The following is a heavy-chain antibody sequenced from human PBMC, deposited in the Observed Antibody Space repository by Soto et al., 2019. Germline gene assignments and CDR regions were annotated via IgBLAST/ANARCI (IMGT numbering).Heavy chain of an antibody. D-gene: IGHD2-15*01. Sequence: QVQLVQSGAEVKKPGASVKVSCKTSGYTFTNYGITWVRQAPGQGLEWMGWISPYNGDTNYAQKLQGRVSMTTDTXXSXDXXGQRTLRSDDTAVYYCATGGVYGSGGSCPNNWFDPWGQGTLVTVSS. CDR3: ATGGVYGSGGSCPNNWFDP. CDR2: ISPYNGDT. V-gene: IGHV1-18*01. CDR1: GYTFTNYG. J-gene: IGHJ5*02.